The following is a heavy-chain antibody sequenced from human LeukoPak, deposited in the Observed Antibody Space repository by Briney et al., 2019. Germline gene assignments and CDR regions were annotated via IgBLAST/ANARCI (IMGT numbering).Heavy chain of an antibody. CDR2: ISGSNGNT. V-gene: IGHV1-18*01. CDR1: GYTFTRYD. J-gene: IGHJ3*02. CDR3: ARERGYCSSTSCYTSDAFDI. D-gene: IGHD2-2*02. Sequence: ASVKVSCKGSGYTFTRYDISWVRQAPGQGLEWMGWISGSNGNTNYAPKLQGRVTMTTDTSTSTAYMELRSLISDDTAVYYCARERGYCSSTSCYTSDAFDIWGQGTLVTVSS.